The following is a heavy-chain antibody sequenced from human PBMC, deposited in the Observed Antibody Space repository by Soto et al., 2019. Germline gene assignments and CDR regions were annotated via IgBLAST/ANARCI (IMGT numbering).Heavy chain of an antibody. CDR2: INPSGGRT. D-gene: IGHD2-21*02. CDR1: GYMFTRYY. Sequence: QVHLVQTAAQVKRPGASVNISCKASGYMFTRYYIHWVRQAPGQGLQWMGMINPSGGRTKYAQLFQGKVTMTADPATNTAHMELRSLRSDDQALFYCGGVESCGWPCYSDHPGGFEILGQGTVVTVSS. CDR3: GGVESCGWPCYSDHPGGFEI. J-gene: IGHJ3*02. V-gene: IGHV1-46*01.